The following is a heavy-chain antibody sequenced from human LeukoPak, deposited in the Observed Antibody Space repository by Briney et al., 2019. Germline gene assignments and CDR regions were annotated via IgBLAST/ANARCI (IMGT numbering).Heavy chain of an antibody. J-gene: IGHJ6*04. Sequence: GGSLRLSCAASGFTFSSYEMNWVRQAPGKGLEWVSYISSSGTTIYYADSVKGRFTITRDNAKNSLYLRMNSLRAEDTAVYYCARDSTSLPIWGKGTTVTVSS. D-gene: IGHD2-2*01. V-gene: IGHV3-48*03. CDR2: ISSSGTTI. CDR3: ARDSTSLPI. CDR1: GFTFSSYE.